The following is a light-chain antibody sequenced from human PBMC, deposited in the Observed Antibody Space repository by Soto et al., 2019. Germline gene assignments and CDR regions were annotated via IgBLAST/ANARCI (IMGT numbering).Light chain of an antibody. Sequence: QSVLTQPPSASGSPGQSVTISCTGTSSDVGGYNYVSWYQQHPGKAPKLMISEVSKRPSGVPDRFSGSKSGNTASLTVSGLQSEDGGDYYCSSFAGKNNLLFGGGTKLTAL. J-gene: IGLJ2*01. CDR2: EVS. V-gene: IGLV2-8*01. CDR1: SSDVGGYNY. CDR3: SSFAGKNNLL.